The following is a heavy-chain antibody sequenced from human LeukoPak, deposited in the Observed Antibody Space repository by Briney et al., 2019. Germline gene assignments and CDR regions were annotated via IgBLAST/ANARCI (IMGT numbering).Heavy chain of an antibody. D-gene: IGHD4-23*01. Sequence: SETLSLTCSVSGGSISSYYRSWVRHPPGKGLEWIGYVHYTGSTKSNPSLKSRVTISIDTTKKQLSLKMKSVTTADTAVYFCATNYGGNTNDAFYICGQGTMVTVSS. CDR3: ATNYGGNTNDAFYI. CDR2: VHYTGST. J-gene: IGHJ3*02. CDR1: GGSISSYY. V-gene: IGHV4-59*01.